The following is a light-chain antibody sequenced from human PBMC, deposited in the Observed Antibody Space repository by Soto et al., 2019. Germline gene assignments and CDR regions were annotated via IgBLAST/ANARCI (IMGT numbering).Light chain of an antibody. J-gene: IGKJ1*01. V-gene: IGKV1-39*01. CDR3: QQSYSTLWT. CDR2: AAS. Sequence: DIQMTQSPSFLSASVGVRVTITCRASQSISSYLNWYQHKPGKAPKLLIYAASSLQSGVPSRFSGSGSWTDFTLTISSLQPEDFATYYCQQSYSTLWTFGQGTKVDIK. CDR1: QSISSY.